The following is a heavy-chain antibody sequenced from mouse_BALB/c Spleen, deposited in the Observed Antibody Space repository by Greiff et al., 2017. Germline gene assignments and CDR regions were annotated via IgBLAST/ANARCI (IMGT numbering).Heavy chain of an antibody. D-gene: IGHD2-2*01. CDR1: GFTFSSFG. CDR3: ARDGYDGGYAMDY. Sequence: EVMLVESGGGLVQPGGSRKLSCAASGFTFSSFGMHWVRQAPEKGLEWVAYISSGSSTIYYADTVKGRFTISRDNPKNTLFLQMTSLRSEDTAMYYCARDGYDGGYAMDYWGQGTSVTVSS. J-gene: IGHJ4*01. V-gene: IGHV5-17*02. CDR2: ISSGSSTI.